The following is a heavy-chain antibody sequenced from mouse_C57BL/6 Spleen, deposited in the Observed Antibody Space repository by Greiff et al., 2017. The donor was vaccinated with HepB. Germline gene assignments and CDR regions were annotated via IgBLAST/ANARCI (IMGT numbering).Heavy chain of an antibody. CDR1: GYAFSSYW. V-gene: IGHV1-80*01. Sequence: VKLQESGAELVKPGASVKISCKASGYAFSSYWMNWVKQRPGKGLEWIGQIYPGDGDTNYNGKFKGKATLTADKSSSTAYMQLSSLTSEDSAVYFCARETVVVPFDYWGQGTTLTVSS. CDR2: IYPGDGDT. J-gene: IGHJ2*01. D-gene: IGHD1-1*01. CDR3: ARETVVVPFDY.